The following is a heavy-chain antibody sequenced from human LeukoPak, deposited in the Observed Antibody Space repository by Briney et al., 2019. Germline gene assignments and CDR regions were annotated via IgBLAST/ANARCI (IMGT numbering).Heavy chain of an antibody. CDR3: ARAPTVVPAAIVDY. CDR2: IWHSGIT. J-gene: IGHJ4*02. D-gene: IGHD2-2*01. Sequence: SETLSLICTVSGYSISSGYYWGWIRQPPGKGLEWIGNIWHSGITFYNPSLKSRVTISVDTSKNQFSLKLNSVTAADTAVYYCARAPTVVPAAIVDYWGQGTLVTVSS. V-gene: IGHV4-38-2*02. CDR1: GYSISSGYY.